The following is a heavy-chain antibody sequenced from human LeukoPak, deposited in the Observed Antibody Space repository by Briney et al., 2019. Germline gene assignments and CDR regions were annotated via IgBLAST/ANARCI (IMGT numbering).Heavy chain of an antibody. Sequence: ASVKVSCKASGYTFTGYYMHWVRQAPGQGLEWMGWINPNSGGTNYAQKFQGRVTMTRDTSISTAYMELSRLRSDDTAVYYCARGQGITIFGVVTPQLDYWGRGTLVTVSS. CDR3: ARGQGITIFGVVTPQLDY. V-gene: IGHV1-2*02. CDR1: GYTFTGYY. D-gene: IGHD3-3*01. J-gene: IGHJ4*02. CDR2: INPNSGGT.